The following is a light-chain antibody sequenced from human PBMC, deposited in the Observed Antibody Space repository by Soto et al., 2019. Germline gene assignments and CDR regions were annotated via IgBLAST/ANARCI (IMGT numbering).Light chain of an antibody. V-gene: IGKV1-5*01. CDR2: DAS. Sequence: DIQMTQSPSTLSASVGDRVVITCRASQSITTWLAWYQQKPGKAPKLLIYDASSLESGVPSRFSGSGSGTEFTLTISSPQPDDFATYYCQQYNDYWTFGQGTKVDIK. CDR3: QQYNDYWT. CDR1: QSITTW. J-gene: IGKJ1*01.